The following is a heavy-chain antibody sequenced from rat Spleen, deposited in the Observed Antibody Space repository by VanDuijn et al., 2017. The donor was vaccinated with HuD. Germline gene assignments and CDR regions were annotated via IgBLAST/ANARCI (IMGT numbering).Heavy chain of an antibody. V-gene: IGHV5-46*01. CDR3: TRENRVFDY. D-gene: IGHD1-4*01. CDR2: VSNSGGNT. Sequence: EVQLVESGGGLVQPGRSMKLSCAASGFTFSSFPIAWVRQAPTKGLAWVATVSNSGGNTYDGDSGKGRFTTSRDNAKTTLYLQMNSLRSEDTATYYCTRENRVFDYWGQGVMVTVSS. J-gene: IGHJ2*01. CDR1: GFTFSSFP.